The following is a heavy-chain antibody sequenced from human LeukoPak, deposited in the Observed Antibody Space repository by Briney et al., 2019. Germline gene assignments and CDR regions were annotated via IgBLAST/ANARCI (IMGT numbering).Heavy chain of an antibody. CDR2: ISSSSSTI. D-gene: IGHD6-19*01. CDR3: ARDAGSGYFDY. V-gene: IGHV3-48*02. CDR1: GFTFGTYA. Sequence: GGSLRLSCAASGFTFGTYAMNWVRQAPGKGLEWVSYISSSSSTIYCPDSVKGRFTISRDNAKNSLYLQMNGLRDEDTAVYCCARDAGSGYFDYWGQGTLVTVSS. J-gene: IGHJ4*02.